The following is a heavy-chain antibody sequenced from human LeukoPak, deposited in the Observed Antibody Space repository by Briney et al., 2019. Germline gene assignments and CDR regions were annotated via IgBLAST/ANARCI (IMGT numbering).Heavy chain of an antibody. J-gene: IGHJ3*02. Sequence: GGSLRLSCAASGFTFDDYAMHWVRQAPGKGLEWVPGISWNSGSIGYADSVKGRFTISRDNAKNTLYLQMNSLRAEDTAVYYCAKDPITIFGVVTDAFDIWGQGTMVTVSS. V-gene: IGHV3-9*01. D-gene: IGHD3-3*01. CDR2: ISWNSGSI. CDR1: GFTFDDYA. CDR3: AKDPITIFGVVTDAFDI.